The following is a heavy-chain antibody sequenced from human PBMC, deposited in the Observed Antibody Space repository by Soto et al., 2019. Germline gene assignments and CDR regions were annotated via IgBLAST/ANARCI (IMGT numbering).Heavy chain of an antibody. CDR2: INPNSGGT. V-gene: IGHV1-2*04. CDR3: GVGIKGFEY. J-gene: IGHJ4*02. D-gene: IGHD3-22*01. CDR1: GYTFTGYY. Sequence: QVQLVQSGAEVKKPGASVKVSCKASGYTFTGYYMHWVRQAPGQGLEWMGWINPNSGGTNYAQKFQGWVTMTRDTSISTASMEVSRLGSDDTAVDCCGVGIKGFEYWGQGTLVTVSS.